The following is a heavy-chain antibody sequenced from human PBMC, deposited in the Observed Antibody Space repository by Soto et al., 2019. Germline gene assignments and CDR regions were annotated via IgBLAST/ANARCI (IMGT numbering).Heavy chain of an antibody. V-gene: IGHV3-53*01. J-gene: IGHJ4*02. CDR1: GFSVTSNY. D-gene: IGHD3-9*01. CDR3: ARVTTFYDILTSSYALNYFDY. Sequence: GGSLRLSCAASGFSVTSNYMTWVRQAPGKGLECVSVIYADGNTYYPDPVKGRFTISSDNSKNTLFLQMNNLRAEDTAVYYCARVTTFYDILTSSYALNYFDYWGQGTRVTVSS. CDR2: IYADGNT.